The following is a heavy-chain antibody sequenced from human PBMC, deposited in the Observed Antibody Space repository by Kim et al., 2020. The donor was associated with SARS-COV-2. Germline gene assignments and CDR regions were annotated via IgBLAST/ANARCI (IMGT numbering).Heavy chain of an antibody. CDR1: GFTFRSYS. CDR3: ARDPSGTYVEGWFDP. J-gene: IGHJ5*02. D-gene: IGHD3-10*01. V-gene: IGHV3-21*01. Sequence: GGSLRLSCAASGFTFRSYSMNWVRQAPGKGLEWVSSISSSSYIYYADSVKGRFTISRDNAKNSLYLQMNSLRAEDTAVYYCARDPSGTYVEGWFDPWGQGTLVTVSS. CDR2: ISSSSYI.